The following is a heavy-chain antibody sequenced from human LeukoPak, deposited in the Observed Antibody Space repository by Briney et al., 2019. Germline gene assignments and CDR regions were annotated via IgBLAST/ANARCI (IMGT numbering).Heavy chain of an antibody. J-gene: IGHJ6*04. D-gene: IGHD5-12*01. CDR3: ARDRYSGYDWDFYYYGMDV. Sequence: PSETLSLTCSVSDGSVSSADFYWSWIRQHPGKGLEWIGHIHYSGRTYYNPSLKSRAAISLDTSKNQFSLKLGSVTAADTAVYYCARDRYSGYDWDFYYYGMDVWGNGTTVTVSS. V-gene: IGHV4-31*03. CDR2: IHYSGRT. CDR1: DGSVSSADFY.